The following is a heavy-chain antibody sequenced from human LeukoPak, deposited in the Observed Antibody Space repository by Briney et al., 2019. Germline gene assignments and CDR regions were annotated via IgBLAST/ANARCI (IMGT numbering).Heavy chain of an antibody. CDR1: GGTFSSYA. Sequence: GASVKVSCKASGGTFSSYAISWVRQAPGQGLEWMGRVIPIFGTANYAQKFQGRVTTTTDESTSTAYMELSSLRSEDTAVYYCAREPWSSSSQYYFDYWGQGTLVTVSS. V-gene: IGHV1-69*05. D-gene: IGHD6-6*01. CDR2: VIPIFGTA. J-gene: IGHJ4*02. CDR3: AREPWSSSSQYYFDY.